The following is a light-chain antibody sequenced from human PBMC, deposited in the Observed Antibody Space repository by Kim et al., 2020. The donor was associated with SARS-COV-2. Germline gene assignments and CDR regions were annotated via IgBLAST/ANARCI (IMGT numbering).Light chain of an antibody. J-gene: IGLJ3*02. CDR1: ALPNQY. V-gene: IGLV3-25*03. CDR3: QSSDSSGTFWV. CDR2: EDT. Sequence: SYELTQPPSVSVSPGQTARITCSGDALPNQYAYWFQQKPGQAPVLVIYEDTERPSGIPERFSGSTSGTTVTLTISGVQAEDEADYYCQSSDSSGTFWVFGGGTQLTVL.